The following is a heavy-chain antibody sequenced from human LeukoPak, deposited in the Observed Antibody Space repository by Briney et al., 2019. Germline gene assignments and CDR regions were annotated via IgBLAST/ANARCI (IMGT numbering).Heavy chain of an antibody. Sequence: GGSLRLSCAASGFTLSSYSMNWVRQAPGKGLEWVSSISSSSSYIYYADSVKGRFTISRDNAKNSLYLQMNSLRAEDTAVYYCARAVVPAARDYYMDVWGKGTTVTVSS. J-gene: IGHJ6*03. D-gene: IGHD2-2*01. V-gene: IGHV3-21*01. CDR3: ARAVVPAARDYYMDV. CDR1: GFTLSSYS. CDR2: ISSSSSYI.